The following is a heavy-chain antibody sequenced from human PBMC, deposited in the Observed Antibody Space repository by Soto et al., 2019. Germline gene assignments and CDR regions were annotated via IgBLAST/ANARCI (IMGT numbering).Heavy chain of an antibody. CDR3: ARTDGDLDV. D-gene: IGHD4-17*01. Sequence: QVQLVQSGAEVKKPGASVKVSCKASGYTFSSDDINRVRQATGQGLEWMGWMNPKSGHTGSAQKFQGRVTMTRDTSISTAYMELSSLRSEDTAIYYCARTDGDLDVWGQGTTVTVSS. V-gene: IGHV1-8*01. CDR1: GYTFSSDD. CDR2: MNPKSGHT. J-gene: IGHJ6*02.